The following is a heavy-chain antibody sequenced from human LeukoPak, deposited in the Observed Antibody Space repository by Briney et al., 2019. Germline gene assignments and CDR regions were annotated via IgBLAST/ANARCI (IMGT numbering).Heavy chain of an antibody. D-gene: IGHD2-21*02. CDR2: IYSSGST. Sequence: SETLSLTCTVSGGSISSYYWSWVRQPAGKGLEWIGRIYSSGSTDYNPSFQSRVTMSLDTSKSQFSLKLSSVTAADTAVYYCAKVAVTGYNWFDPWGQGTLVTVSS. V-gene: IGHV4-4*07. J-gene: IGHJ5*02. CDR1: GGSISSYY. CDR3: AKVAVTGYNWFDP.